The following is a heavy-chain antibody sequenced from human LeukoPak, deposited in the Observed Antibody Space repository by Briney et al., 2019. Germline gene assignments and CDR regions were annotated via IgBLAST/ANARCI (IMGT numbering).Heavy chain of an antibody. CDR2: ISSSSSTI. J-gene: IGHJ6*04. CDR3: AKDPGYYYDSSGYPQDV. D-gene: IGHD3-22*01. V-gene: IGHV3-48*01. Sequence: GGSLRLSCAASGFTFSSYSMNWARQAPGKGLEWVSYISSSSSTIYYADSVKGRFTISRDNSKNTLYLQMNSLRAEDTAVYYCAKDPGYYYDSSGYPQDVWGKGTTVTVSS. CDR1: GFTFSSYS.